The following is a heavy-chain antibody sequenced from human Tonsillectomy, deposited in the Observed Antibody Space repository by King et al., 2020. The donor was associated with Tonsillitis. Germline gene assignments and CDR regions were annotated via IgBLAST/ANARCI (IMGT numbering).Heavy chain of an antibody. J-gene: IGHJ6*03. Sequence: VQLVESGGGLVKPGGSLRLSCAASGFTFSDYYMSWIRQAPGKGLEWVSYISSIGSTIYYADSVKGRFTISRDNAKNSLYLQMNSLRAEDTAVYFCASGNSGYDLSGASHYYYMDVWGKGTTVTVSS. CDR2: ISSIGSTI. CDR3: ASGNSGYDLSGASHYYYMDV. D-gene: IGHD5-12*01. V-gene: IGHV3-11*01. CDR1: GFTFSDYY.